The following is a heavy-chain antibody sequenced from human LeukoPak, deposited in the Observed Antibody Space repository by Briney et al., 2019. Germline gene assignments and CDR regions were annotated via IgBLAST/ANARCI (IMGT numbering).Heavy chain of an antibody. D-gene: IGHD2/OR15-2a*01. V-gene: IGHV4-4*09. CDR1: GGSISSYD. CDR2: IYSSGRT. Sequence: PSETLSLTCTVSGGSISSYDWTWIRQPPGKGLEWIGYIYSSGRTNYNPSLKSQVTMSVDTSKNQFSLKVISVTAADTAVYYCARLSAGFNSSYWFDPWGQGTLVTVSS. J-gene: IGHJ5*02. CDR3: ARLSAGFNSSYWFDP.